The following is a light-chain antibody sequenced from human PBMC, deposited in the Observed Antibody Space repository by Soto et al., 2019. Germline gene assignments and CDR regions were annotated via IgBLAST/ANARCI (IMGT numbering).Light chain of an antibody. CDR3: KKCGIAPFS. V-gene: IGKV1-39*01. J-gene: IGKJ4*01. CDR2: AAY. CDR1: QIISTY. Sequence: DIQMTQSPSSLSASVGDTVTITCRASQIISTYLTWYQQKPGKAPKLLIYAAYNLQSGVQSRFSGSGSGTDFTLTIRSLQPEDFAAYYCKKCGIAPFSFGGGTKVDIK.